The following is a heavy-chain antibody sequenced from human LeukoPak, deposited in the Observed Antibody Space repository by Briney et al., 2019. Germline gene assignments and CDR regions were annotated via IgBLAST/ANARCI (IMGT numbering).Heavy chain of an antibody. V-gene: IGHV1-46*01. Sequence: GASGKVSCKASGYIFTSYFLYWVRQAPGQGLEWMGLINPSGGSTRYAQKFQGRVTMTRDTATSTVYMELNSLRSEDTAVYYCARRVHKFYYDSSDYQPYAIDIWGQGTMVTISS. J-gene: IGHJ3*02. CDR3: ARRVHKFYYDSSDYQPYAIDI. CDR1: GYIFTSYF. CDR2: INPSGGST. D-gene: IGHD3-22*01.